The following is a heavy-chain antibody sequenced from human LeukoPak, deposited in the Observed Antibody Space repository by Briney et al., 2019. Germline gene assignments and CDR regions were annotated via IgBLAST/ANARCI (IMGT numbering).Heavy chain of an antibody. CDR1: GGSFSSYY. CDR2: IYYSGST. V-gene: IGHV4-59*01. Sequence: SETLSLTCAVYGGSFSSYYWSWIRQPPGKGLEWIGYIYYSGSTNYNPSLKSRVIISVDTSKNQFSLKLSSMTAADTAVYYCATYSSTGIFQHWGQGTLVTVSS. J-gene: IGHJ1*01. D-gene: IGHD6-13*01. CDR3: ATYSSTGIFQH.